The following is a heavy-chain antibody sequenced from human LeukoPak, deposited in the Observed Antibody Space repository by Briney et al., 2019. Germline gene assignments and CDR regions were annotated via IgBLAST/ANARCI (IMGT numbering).Heavy chain of an antibody. J-gene: IGHJ4*02. V-gene: IGHV3-23*01. CDR2: ISGSGGST. D-gene: IGHD1-26*01. CDR3: AKDRQSGSYKPSPKGPFDY. Sequence: GGSLRLSCAASGFTFSSYAMTWVRQAPGKGLEWVSAISGSGGSTYYADSVKGRFTISRDNSEHTLSLQMNSLRAEDTAVYYCAKDRQSGSYKPSPKGPFDYWGQGTLVTVSS. CDR1: GFTFSSYA.